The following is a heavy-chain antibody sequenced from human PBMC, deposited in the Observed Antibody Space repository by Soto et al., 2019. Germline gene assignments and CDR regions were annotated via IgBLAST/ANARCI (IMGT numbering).Heavy chain of an antibody. V-gene: IGHV1-8*01. CDR3: GGGKGYGSSPSCYENGWFDP. CDR2: MNPNSGNT. D-gene: IGHD2-2*01. Sequence: ASVKVSCKASGYTFTSYDINWVRQATGQGLEWMGWMNPNSGNTGYAQKFQGRVTMTRNTSISTAYMELSSLRSEDTAVYYCGGGKGYGSSPSCYENGWFDPWGQGPLVTVSS. J-gene: IGHJ5*02. CDR1: GYTFTSYD.